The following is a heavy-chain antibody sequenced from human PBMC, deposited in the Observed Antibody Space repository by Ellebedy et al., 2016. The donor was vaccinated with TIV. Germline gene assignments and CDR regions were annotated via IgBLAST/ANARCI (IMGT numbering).Heavy chain of an antibody. J-gene: IGHJ5*02. D-gene: IGHD6-13*01. CDR1: GFTFRSYS. V-gene: IGHV3-48*01. Sequence: GESLKISCAASGFTFRSYSMTWVRQAPGKGLEWVSYISSSSSTIYYADSVKGRFTISRDNSKNTLYLQMNSLRAEDTAVYYCAKGSSWYAFDPWGQGTLVTVSS. CDR2: ISSSSSTI. CDR3: AKGSSWYAFDP.